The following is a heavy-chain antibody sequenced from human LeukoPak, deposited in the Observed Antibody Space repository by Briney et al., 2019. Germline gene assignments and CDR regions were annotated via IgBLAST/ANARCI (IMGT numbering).Heavy chain of an antibody. D-gene: IGHD2-2*01. Sequence: ASVKVSCKASGYTFTGYYMHWVRQAPGQGLEWMGWINPNSGGTNYAQKFQGRVTMTRDTSISTAYMELSRLRSDDTAVYYCARVPIVVVPAAIGAWFGPWGQGTLVTVSS. CDR2: INPNSGGT. CDR1: GYTFTGYY. J-gene: IGHJ5*02. CDR3: ARVPIVVVPAAIGAWFGP. V-gene: IGHV1-2*02.